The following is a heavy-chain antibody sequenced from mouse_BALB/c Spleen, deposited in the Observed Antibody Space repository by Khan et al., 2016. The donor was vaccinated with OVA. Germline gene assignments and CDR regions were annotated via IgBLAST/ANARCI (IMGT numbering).Heavy chain of an antibody. CDR3: ARGDGYYVYFDY. Sequence: QVQLKESGPELVKPGASVKMSCKASGYTFTYYVITWVKQRTGQGLEWIGEIYPGSDNAYYNERFKGKATLTADKSSNTTHMQLSSLTSEDSAVYFCARGDGYYVYFDYWGQGTTLPVSS. CDR2: IYPGSDNA. V-gene: IGHV1-77*01. D-gene: IGHD2-3*01. J-gene: IGHJ2*01. CDR1: GYTFTYYV.